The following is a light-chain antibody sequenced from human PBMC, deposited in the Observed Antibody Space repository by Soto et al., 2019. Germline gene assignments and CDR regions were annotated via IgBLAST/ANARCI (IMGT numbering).Light chain of an antibody. CDR2: RDD. J-gene: IGLJ3*02. CDR1: SSNIGNNY. V-gene: IGLV1-47*01. CDR3: AAWDDSLSGPV. Sequence: QSVLTQPPSASGSPGQRVTISCSGTSSNIGNNYVYWNQQLPGTAPKLLIYRDDQRPSGVPDRFSGSKSGTSASLAISGLRSEDEADYYCAAWDDSLSGPVFGGGTKLTVL.